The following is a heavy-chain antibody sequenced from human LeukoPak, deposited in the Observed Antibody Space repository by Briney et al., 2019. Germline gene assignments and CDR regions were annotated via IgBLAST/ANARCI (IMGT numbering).Heavy chain of an antibody. Sequence: PSETLPLTCTVSGGSITSYYWSWIRQPPGKGLEWIGYISKSGNTNYSPSLKSRVTIFGDTSKNQMSLKLTSVTAADTAIYYCTRESGAFSPFGFWGQGTLVTVSS. CDR2: ISKSGNT. V-gene: IGHV4-4*08. CDR1: GGSITSYY. J-gene: IGHJ4*02. D-gene: IGHD1-26*01. CDR3: TRESGAFSPFGF.